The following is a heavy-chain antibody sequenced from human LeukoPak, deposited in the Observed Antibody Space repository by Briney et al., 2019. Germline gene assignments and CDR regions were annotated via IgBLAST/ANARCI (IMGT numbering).Heavy chain of an antibody. V-gene: IGHV2-70*04. D-gene: IGHD3-22*01. J-gene: IGHJ4*02. CDR2: NDWDDDK. CDR1: GFSLSTNGMR. CDR3: ARNAYYYDSSGYGEFDY. Sequence: SGPTLVNPTQTLTLTCTFSGFSLSTNGMRVSWIRQPPGKALEWLARNDWDDDKFYSTSLKTRLTISKDTSKNQVVLTMTNMDPVDTATYYCARNAYYYDSSGYGEFDYWGQGTLVTVSS.